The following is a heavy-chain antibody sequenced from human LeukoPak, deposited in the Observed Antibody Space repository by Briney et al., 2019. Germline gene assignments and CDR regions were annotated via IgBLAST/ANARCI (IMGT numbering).Heavy chain of an antibody. J-gene: IGHJ3*02. Sequence: GGSLRLSCAASGFTVSTNYMSWVRQAPGKGLEWVSLIYGGGSTYYGDSVKGRFTISRDNSKNTLYLQMNSLRAEDTALYYCARGGDVVGSSRSAFDIWGQGTMVTVSS. CDR1: GFTVSTNY. D-gene: IGHD2-21*01. CDR2: IYGGGST. V-gene: IGHV3-53*01. CDR3: ARGGDVVGSSRSAFDI.